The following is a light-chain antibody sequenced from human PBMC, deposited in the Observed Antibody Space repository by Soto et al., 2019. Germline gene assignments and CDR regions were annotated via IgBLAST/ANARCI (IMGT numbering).Light chain of an antibody. CDR1: QNSTTC. Sequence: DIHMTQSPSSLSASIRDRVSITCRARQNSTTCLHWYQQRPGRSPNLLIYAASHLQNGVPSRFSVSGSVPDFTLPIDSLQPEDFATYYCQPSYTAPWTFGQGTKV. J-gene: IGKJ1*01. CDR2: AAS. CDR3: QPSYTAPWT. V-gene: IGKV1-39*01.